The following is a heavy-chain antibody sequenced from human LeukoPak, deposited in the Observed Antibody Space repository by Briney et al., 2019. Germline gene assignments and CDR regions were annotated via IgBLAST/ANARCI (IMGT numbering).Heavy chain of an antibody. D-gene: IGHD3-10*01. J-gene: IGHJ5*02. CDR2: INPNSGGT. Sequence: ASVQVSCKASGYTFSGYYIHWVRQAPGQGLEWMGWINPNSGGTNYAQKFQGRVTMTRDTSISTAYMELSRLRFDDTAVYYCARPPMVRGVNWFDPWGQGTLVTVSS. V-gene: IGHV1-2*02. CDR1: GYTFSGYY. CDR3: ARPPMVRGVNWFDP.